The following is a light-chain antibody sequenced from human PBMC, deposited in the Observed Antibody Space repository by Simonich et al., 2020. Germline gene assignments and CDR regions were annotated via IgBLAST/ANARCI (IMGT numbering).Light chain of an antibody. J-gene: IGLJ3*02. CDR2: STN. CDR3: VLYMGSGIWV. Sequence: QTVVTQEPAFSVSPGGPVTLTCGLSSGSVSTSYYPSWYQQTPGQAPRTLIYSTNTSSSGVPDRFSGSILGNKAALTITGAQADDESDYYCVLYMGSGIWVFGGGTKLTVL. CDR1: SGSVSTSYY. V-gene: IGLV8-61*01.